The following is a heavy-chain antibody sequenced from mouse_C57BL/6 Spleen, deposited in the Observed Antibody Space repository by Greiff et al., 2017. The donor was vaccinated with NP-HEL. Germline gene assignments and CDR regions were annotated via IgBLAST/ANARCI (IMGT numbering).Heavy chain of an antibody. CDR2: IYPGDGDT. D-gene: IGHD1-1*01. CDR3: APVITTPRSPFAY. Sequence: VKLMESGPELVKPGASVKISCKASGYAFSSSWMNWVQQRPGKGLEWIGRIYPGDGDTYYNEKFKGKATLTADKSSSTAYMHRSSLTSEDSAVYFCAPVITTPRSPFAYWGHVTLVTVSA. J-gene: IGHJ3*01. V-gene: IGHV1-82*01. CDR1: GYAFSSSW.